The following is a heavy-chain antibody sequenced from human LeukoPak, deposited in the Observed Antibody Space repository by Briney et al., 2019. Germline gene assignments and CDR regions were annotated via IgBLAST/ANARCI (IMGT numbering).Heavy chain of an antibody. V-gene: IGHV3-53*01. CDR1: GFTVSSNY. CDR2: IYSGGST. Sequence: GGSLRLSCAASGFTVSSNYMSWVRQAPGKGLEWVSVIYSGGSTYYADSVKGRFTISRDNSKNTLYLQMNSLRAEDTAVYYCARVDVDTVLGGFDYWGQGTLVTVSS. J-gene: IGHJ4*02. D-gene: IGHD5-18*01. CDR3: ARVDVDTVLGGFDY.